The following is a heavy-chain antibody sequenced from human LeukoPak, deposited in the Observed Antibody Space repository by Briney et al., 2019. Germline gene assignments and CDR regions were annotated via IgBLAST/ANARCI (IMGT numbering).Heavy chain of an antibody. D-gene: IGHD1-1*01. CDR2: INRDGSSA. J-gene: IGHJ4*02. Sequence: GGSRRLSCSASGFIFSTYWMHWFRQAPGKELVWLSRINRDGSSASYADAVKVRFTISRDNAKNTLYLQRSSLRADDTAVYYCARGGLEPVDYWGPGNLVNVSS. V-gene: IGHV3-74*01. CDR1: GFIFSTYW. CDR3: ARGGLEPVDY.